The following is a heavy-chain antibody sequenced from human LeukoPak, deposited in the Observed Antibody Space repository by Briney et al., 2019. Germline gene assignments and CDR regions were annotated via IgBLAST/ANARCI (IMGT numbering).Heavy chain of an antibody. Sequence: ASVKVSCKASGYTFTSYDINWVRQATGQGLEWMGWMNPNSGNTGYAQKFQGRVTMTRNTSISTAYMELGSLRSDDTAVYYCARSIGITVAGTFVDYWGQGTLVTVSS. V-gene: IGHV1-8*01. CDR1: GYTFTSYD. J-gene: IGHJ4*02. CDR3: ARSIGITVAGTFVDY. D-gene: IGHD6-19*01. CDR2: MNPNSGNT.